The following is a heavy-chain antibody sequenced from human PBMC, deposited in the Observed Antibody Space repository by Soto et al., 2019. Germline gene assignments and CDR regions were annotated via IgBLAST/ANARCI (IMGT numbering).Heavy chain of an antibody. V-gene: IGHV3-33*01. CDR1: GFTFSSYG. CDR3: ARDGLRVTIDY. J-gene: IGHJ4*02. CDR2: IWYDGSNQ. Sequence: QVQLVESGGGVVQPGRSLRLSCAASGFTFSSYGMHWVRQAPGKGLEWVAVIWYDGSNQYYADSVKGRFTISRDNSKNTLYLQMNSLRAEDTAVYYWARDGLRVTIDYWGQGTLVTVSS. D-gene: IGHD1-1*01.